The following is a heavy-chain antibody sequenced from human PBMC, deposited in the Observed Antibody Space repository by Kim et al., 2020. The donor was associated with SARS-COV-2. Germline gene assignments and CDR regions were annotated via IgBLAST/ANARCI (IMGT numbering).Heavy chain of an antibody. Sequence: SETLSLTCTVSGGSISSSGYYWGWIRQPPGKGLEWIGSIYYSGSTYYNPSLKSRVTISVDTSKNQFSLKLSSVTAADTAVYYCARATGTTGWAYINANY. CDR2: IYYSGST. CDR3: ARATGTTGWAYINANY. CDR1: GGSISSSGYY. V-gene: IGHV4-39*01. J-gene: IGHJ6*01. D-gene: IGHD1-1*01.